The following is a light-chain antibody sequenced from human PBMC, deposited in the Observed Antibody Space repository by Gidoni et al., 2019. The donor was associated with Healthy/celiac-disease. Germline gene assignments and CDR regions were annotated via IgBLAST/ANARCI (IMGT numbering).Light chain of an antibody. Sequence: DIVMPQSPLSLPVTPGEPASISCRSSQSLLHSNGYNYLDWYLQKPGQSPQLLIYLGSNRASGVPDRFSGSGSGTDFTLKISRVEAEDVGVYYCMQALQISITFXQXTRLEIK. CDR3: MQALQISIT. J-gene: IGKJ5*01. CDR1: QSLLHSNGYNY. V-gene: IGKV2-28*01. CDR2: LGS.